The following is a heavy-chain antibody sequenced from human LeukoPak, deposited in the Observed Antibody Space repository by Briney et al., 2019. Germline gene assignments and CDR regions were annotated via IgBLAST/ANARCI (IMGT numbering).Heavy chain of an antibody. D-gene: IGHD1-1*01. Sequence: PGRSLRLSCAASGFTFSSHGMHWVRQAPGKGLEWVALIWYDGSKTYYADSAKGRFTISRDNAKNSLYLQMNSLRAEDTAVYYCARDLTGTTGAHFDYWGQGSLVTVSS. CDR2: IWYDGSKT. V-gene: IGHV3-33*01. CDR1: GFTFSSHG. CDR3: ARDLTGTTGAHFDY. J-gene: IGHJ4*02.